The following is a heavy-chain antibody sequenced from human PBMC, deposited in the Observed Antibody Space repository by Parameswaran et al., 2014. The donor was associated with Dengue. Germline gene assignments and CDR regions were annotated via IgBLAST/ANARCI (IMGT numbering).Heavy chain of an antibody. J-gene: IGHJ6*02. D-gene: IGHD2-2*01. CDR3: ARGLGYCSDTTCRYLDYYNMGI. V-gene: IGHV3-48*03. CDR2: ISSSDSTI. Sequence: KWIRQPQEGLEWVSYISSSDSTIYYADSVKGRFTISRDNAKNSLYLRMNSLRAEDTAVYYCARGLGYCSDTTCRYLDYYNMGIWGQGTTVTVSS.